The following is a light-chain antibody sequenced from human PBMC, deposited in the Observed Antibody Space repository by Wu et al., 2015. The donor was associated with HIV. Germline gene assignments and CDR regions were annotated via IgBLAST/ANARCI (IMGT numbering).Light chain of an antibody. CDR1: QAISND. V-gene: IGKV1-17*03. CDR3: QQYNSYSRT. Sequence: DIQMTQSPSAMSASVGDRVTITCRASQAISNDLAWFQQKPGTVPKRLIYAASSLQSGVPSRFSGSGSGTEFTLTISSLQPDDFATYYCQQYNSYSRTFGQGTKVEIK. CDR2: AAS. J-gene: IGKJ1*01.